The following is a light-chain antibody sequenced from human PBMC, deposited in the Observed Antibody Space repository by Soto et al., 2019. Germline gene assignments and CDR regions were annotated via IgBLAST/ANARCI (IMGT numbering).Light chain of an antibody. CDR2: EVN. CDR1: SSDVGTSNR. V-gene: IGLV2-18*01. J-gene: IGLJ1*01. Sequence: QSALTQPPSVSGSPGQSVTISCTGASSDVGTSNRVSWYLQPPGIAPKLIIYEVNNRPSGVPDRFSGSKSVNTASLTISGLQVEDEGVYYCSLFTSSNTYVFGSGTKLTVL. CDR3: SLFTSSNTYV.